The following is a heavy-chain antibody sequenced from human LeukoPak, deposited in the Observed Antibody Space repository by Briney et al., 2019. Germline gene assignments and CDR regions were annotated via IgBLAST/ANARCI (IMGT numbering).Heavy chain of an antibody. CDR2: ISSSSTI. V-gene: IGHV3-48*01. CDR3: AKDRATRRWGTQEFDY. CDR1: GFTFSSYS. D-gene: IGHD3-16*01. J-gene: IGHJ4*02. Sequence: GGSLRLSCAASGFTFSSYSMNWVRQAPGKGLEWVSYISSSSTIYYADSVKGRFTISRDNSKNTLYLQMNSLRAEDTAVYYCAKDRATRRWGTQEFDYWGQGTLVTVSS.